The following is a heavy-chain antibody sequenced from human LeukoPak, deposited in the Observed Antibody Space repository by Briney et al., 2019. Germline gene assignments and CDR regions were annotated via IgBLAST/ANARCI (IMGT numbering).Heavy chain of an antibody. D-gene: IGHD6-13*01. Sequence: SETLSPTCAVYGGSFSGYYWSWIRQPPGKGLEWIGEINHSGSTNYNPSLKSRVTISVDTSKNQFSLKLSSVTAADTAVYYCARGGSSSWYRTLYFDYWGQGTLVTVSS. CDR1: GGSFSGYY. CDR2: INHSGST. V-gene: IGHV4-34*01. CDR3: ARGGSSSWYRTLYFDY. J-gene: IGHJ4*02.